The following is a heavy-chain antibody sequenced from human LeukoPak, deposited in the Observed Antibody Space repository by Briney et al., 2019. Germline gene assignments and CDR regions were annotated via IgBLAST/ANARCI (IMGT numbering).Heavy chain of an antibody. CDR1: GYTFTSYD. CDR3: ARAYYDYVWGSYRLMAFDI. J-gene: IGHJ3*02. V-gene: IGHV1-8*03. D-gene: IGHD3-16*02. Sequence: ASVKVSCKASGYTFTSYDINWVRQATGQGLEWMGWMNPNSSNTGYAQKFQGRVTITRNTSISIAYMELSSLRSEDTAVYYCARAYYDYVWGSYRLMAFDIWGQGTMVTVSS. CDR2: MNPNSSNT.